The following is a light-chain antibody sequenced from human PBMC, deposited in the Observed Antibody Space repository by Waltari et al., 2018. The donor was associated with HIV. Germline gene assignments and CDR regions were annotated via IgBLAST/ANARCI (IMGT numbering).Light chain of an antibody. CDR2: GVS. Sequence: DIVLTQSPGTLSSSPGERATLSCRASQSVSRDYLAWYQQKPGQAPRLLIYGVSSSATGIPDRFIGSGSGTEFTLTISRLEPEDFAVYYCQQHPITFGQGTRLEIK. CDR1: QSVSRDY. J-gene: IGKJ5*01. V-gene: IGKV3-20*01. CDR3: QQHPIT.